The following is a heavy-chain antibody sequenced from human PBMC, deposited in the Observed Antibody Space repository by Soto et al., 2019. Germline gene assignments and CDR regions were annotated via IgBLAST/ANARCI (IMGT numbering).Heavy chain of an antibody. CDR2: IGIGSSTK. V-gene: IGHV3-48*01. CDR3: ARDQLYYNDISGRPLNAFDV. D-gene: IGHD3-22*01. CDR1: GFTFRNYG. J-gene: IGHJ3*01. Sequence: GRSLRLSCAASGFTFRNYGMNWISQAQGKGLEWVSYIGIGSSTKYYADSVKGRFTISRDNAKNSLYLQMNSLRAEGTAVYYCARDQLYYNDISGRPLNAFDVWGQGTMVTVSS.